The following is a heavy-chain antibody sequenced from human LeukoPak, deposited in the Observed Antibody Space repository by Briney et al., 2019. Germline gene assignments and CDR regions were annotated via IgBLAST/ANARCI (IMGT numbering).Heavy chain of an antibody. V-gene: IGHV5-51*01. CDR1: GYSFTSYW. CDR3: ARRVYSSSWPPGNYGMDV. D-gene: IGHD6-13*01. CDR2: IYPGDSDT. J-gene: IGHJ6*02. Sequence: GESLKISCKGSGYSFTSYWIGWVRQMPGKGLEWMGIIYPGDSDTRYSPSFQGQVTISADKSISTAYLQWSSLKASDTAMYYCARRVYSSSWPPGNYGMDVWGQGTTVTVSS.